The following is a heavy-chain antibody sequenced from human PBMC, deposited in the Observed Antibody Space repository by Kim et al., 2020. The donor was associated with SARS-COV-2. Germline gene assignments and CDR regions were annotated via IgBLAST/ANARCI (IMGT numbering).Heavy chain of an antibody. CDR1: GGSISSSSYY. Sequence: SETLSLTCTVSGGSISSSSYYWGWIRQPPGKGLEWIGSIYYSGSTYYNPSLKSRVTISVDTSKNQFSLKLSSVTAADTAVYYCARHTVWWLSLAFQVDYWGRGTLVTVS. CDR3: ARHTVWWLSLAFQVDY. CDR2: IYYSGST. V-gene: IGHV4-39*01. J-gene: IGHJ4*02. D-gene: IGHD5-12*01.